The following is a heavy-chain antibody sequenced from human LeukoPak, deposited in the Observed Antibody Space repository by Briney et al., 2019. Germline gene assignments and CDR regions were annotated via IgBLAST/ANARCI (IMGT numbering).Heavy chain of an antibody. Sequence: SQTLSLTCSVSGDPINSGGYYWNWIRQFPGKGLEWIGYIQYSGSTHYNTSLKSRVTISVDTSKTQFSLKMTSLTAADTAVYYCARLAMVRGLDIWGQGTMVIVSS. CDR2: IQYSGST. CDR1: GDPINSGGYY. D-gene: IGHD3-10*01. J-gene: IGHJ3*02. V-gene: IGHV4-31*03. CDR3: ARLAMVRGLDI.